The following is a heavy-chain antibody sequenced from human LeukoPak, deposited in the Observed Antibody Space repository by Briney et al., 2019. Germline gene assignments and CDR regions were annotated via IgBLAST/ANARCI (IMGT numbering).Heavy chain of an antibody. D-gene: IGHD3-3*01. V-gene: IGHV4-39*01. CDR2: IYYSGST. CDR1: GGSISSSSYY. Sequence: SETLSLTCTVSGGSISSSSYYWGWIRQPPGKGLEWIGSIYYSGSTYYNPSLKSRVTISVDTSKNQFSLKLSSVTAADTAVYYCARVGTVTIFGVVIREYYMDVWGKGTTVTVSS. J-gene: IGHJ6*03. CDR3: ARVGTVTIFGVVIREYYMDV.